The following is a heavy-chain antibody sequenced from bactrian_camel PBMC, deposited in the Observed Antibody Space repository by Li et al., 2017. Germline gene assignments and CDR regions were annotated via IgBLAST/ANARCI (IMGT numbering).Heavy chain of an antibody. Sequence: HVQLVESGGGSVQAGGSLRLSCVASGYMYSNDCIGWFRQAPGKEREGVAAIKLGATDAYIADSVEGRFTISRSNGNNTLYLKMGTLKPEDTAMYYCAATRIPGTCTTGADFTDWGRGTQVTVS. CDR1: GYMYSNDC. J-gene: IGHJ4*01. CDR3: AATRIPGTCTTGADFTD. CDR2: IKLGATDA. V-gene: IGHV3S1*01. D-gene: IGHD4*01.